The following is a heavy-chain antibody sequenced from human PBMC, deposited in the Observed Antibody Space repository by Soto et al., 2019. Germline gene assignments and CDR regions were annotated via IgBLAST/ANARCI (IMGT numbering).Heavy chain of an antibody. CDR3: ARAPYYDFWSGYYYYFDY. CDR1: GYTFTGYY. CDR2: INPNSGGT. D-gene: IGHD3-3*01. Sequence: GAAVKVYCKASGYTFTGYYMHWVRQAPGQGLEWMGWINPNSGGTNYAQKFQGRVTMTRDTSISTAYMELSRLRSDDTAVYYCARAPYYDFWSGYYYYFDYWGQGTLVTVYS. J-gene: IGHJ4*02. V-gene: IGHV1-2*02.